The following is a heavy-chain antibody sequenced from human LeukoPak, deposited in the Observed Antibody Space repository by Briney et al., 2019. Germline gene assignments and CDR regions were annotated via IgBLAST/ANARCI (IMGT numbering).Heavy chain of an antibody. Sequence: GASVKVSCKASGYTFTSYDINWVRQAPGQGLEWMGWMNPNSGNTGYAQKFQGRVTMTRNTSISTAYMELSSLRSEDTAVYYCARDRTPAADYEFDYWGQGTLVTVSS. CDR1: GYTFTSYD. V-gene: IGHV1-8*01. D-gene: IGHD6-13*01. CDR3: ARDRTPAADYEFDY. CDR2: MNPNSGNT. J-gene: IGHJ4*02.